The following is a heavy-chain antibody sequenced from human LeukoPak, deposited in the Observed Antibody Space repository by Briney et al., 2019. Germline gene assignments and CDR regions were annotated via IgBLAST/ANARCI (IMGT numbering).Heavy chain of an antibody. J-gene: IGHJ4*02. Sequence: GGSLRLSCAASGFTFDDYTMHWVRQAPGKGLEWVSLISWDGGSTYYADSVKGRFTISRDNSKNSLYLQMNSLRAEDTALYYCAKDMGYSYGPDYWGQGTLVTVSS. D-gene: IGHD5-18*01. CDR2: ISWDGGST. CDR1: GFTFDDYT. CDR3: AKDMGYSYGPDY. V-gene: IGHV3-43D*03.